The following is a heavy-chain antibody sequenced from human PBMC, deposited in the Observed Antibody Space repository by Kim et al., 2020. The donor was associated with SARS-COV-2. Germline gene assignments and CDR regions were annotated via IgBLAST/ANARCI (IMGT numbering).Heavy chain of an antibody. D-gene: IGHD3-10*01. CDR2: MNPNSGNT. CDR3: ARGPGLWFGELVFPNWFDP. J-gene: IGHJ5*02. CDR1: GYTFTSYD. V-gene: IGHV1-8*01. Sequence: ASVKVSCKASGYTFTSYDINWVRQATGQGLEWMGWMNPNSGNTGYAQKFQGRVTMTRNTSISTAYMELSSLRSEDTAVYYCARGPGLWFGELVFPNWFDPWGQGTLVTVSS.